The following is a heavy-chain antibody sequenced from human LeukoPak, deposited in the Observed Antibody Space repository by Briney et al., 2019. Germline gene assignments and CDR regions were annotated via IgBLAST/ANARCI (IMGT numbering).Heavy chain of an antibody. D-gene: IGHD2-2*01. CDR2: ISGNGGST. J-gene: IGHJ4*02. Sequence: GGSLRLSCAASGFAFDDFAMNWVRQAPGKGLEWVSLISGNGGSTYYADSVKGRFTISRSNNKNSLHLQMNSLKTEDTALYYCAKVLLTRVASCSSSSCSAARWAFDLWGQGTLVTVSS. CDR1: GFAFDDFA. CDR3: AKVLLTRVASCSSSSCSAARWAFDL. V-gene: IGHV3-43*02.